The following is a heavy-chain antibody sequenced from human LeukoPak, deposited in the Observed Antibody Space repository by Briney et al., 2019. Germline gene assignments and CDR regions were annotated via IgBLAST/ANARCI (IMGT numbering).Heavy chain of an antibody. V-gene: IGHV4-59*01. CDR1: RFTFSDFA. Sequence: GSLRLSCAASRFTFSDFAMSWIRQPPGRGLEWIGFIYYSGSTNYNPSLKSRVTISVDTSKNQFSLKMRSVTAADTAVYYCARGIMTTVPRFDYWSQGTLVTVSS. D-gene: IGHD4-17*01. J-gene: IGHJ4*02. CDR2: IYYSGST. CDR3: ARGIMTTVPRFDY.